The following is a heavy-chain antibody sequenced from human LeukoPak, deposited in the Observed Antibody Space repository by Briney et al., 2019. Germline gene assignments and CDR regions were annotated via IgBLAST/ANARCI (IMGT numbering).Heavy chain of an antibody. J-gene: IGHJ5*02. D-gene: IGHD3-16*01. CDR2: IYTSGIT. CDR3: ARVLVLGELNWFDP. CDR1: GGAISSESYY. Sequence: SETLSHTCTVSGGAISSESYYWSWIRQPAGKGLEWIGRIYTSGITNYNPSLKGRVTMSVDTSKSQFSLNLSSVTAADTAVYYCARVLVLGELNWFDPWGQGTLVTVSS. V-gene: IGHV4-61*02.